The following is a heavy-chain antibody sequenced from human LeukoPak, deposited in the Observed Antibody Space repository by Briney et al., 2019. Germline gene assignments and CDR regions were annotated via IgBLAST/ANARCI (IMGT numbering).Heavy chain of an antibody. V-gene: IGHV3-7*01. J-gene: IGHJ3*02. CDR1: GFTLSSYW. CDR2: IKKDGGEK. CDR3: ARDLQCGGDCHYDALDI. D-gene: IGHD2-21*02. Sequence: GGSLRLSCAASGFTLSSYWVNWVRQAPGKGLEWVANIKKDGGEKYYVDSVRGGFTISRDNAKNSLYLQMNSLRAEDTAVYYCARDLQCGGDCHYDALDIWGQGTMVIVSS.